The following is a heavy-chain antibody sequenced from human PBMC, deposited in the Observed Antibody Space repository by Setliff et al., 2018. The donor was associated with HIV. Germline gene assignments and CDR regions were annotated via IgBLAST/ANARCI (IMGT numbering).Heavy chain of an antibody. V-gene: IGHV3-15*01. CDR3: TTDLPYYYDSSGHRFDAFDS. CDR1: GFTFSNAW. CDR2: IKAKTDGGAA. D-gene: IGHD3-22*01. J-gene: IGHJ3*02. Sequence: GGSLRLSCVASGFTFSNAWMSWVRQAPGKGLDWVGRIKAKTDGGAAEYAAPVKGRFTISRDGSKNTLYLQMDSLRTEDTAIYYCTTDLPYYYDSSGHRFDAFDSWGRGTMVTVSS.